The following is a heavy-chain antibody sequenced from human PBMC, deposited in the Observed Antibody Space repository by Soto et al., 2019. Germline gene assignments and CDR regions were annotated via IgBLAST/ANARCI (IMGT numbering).Heavy chain of an antibody. Sequence: QLQLQESGPGLVKPSETLSLTCTVSGDSVSSSNYYWGWIRHPPGRGLEWIGSILHGGNTYYNPSLKSRFTISVDTSKNQFSLKLSSVAASDTAIYYCARQLAAAGGYYGYWGQGTLVTVSS. CDR2: ILHGGNT. V-gene: IGHV4-39*01. D-gene: IGHD3-10*01. J-gene: IGHJ4*02. CDR3: ARQLAAAGGYYGY. CDR1: GDSVSSSNYY.